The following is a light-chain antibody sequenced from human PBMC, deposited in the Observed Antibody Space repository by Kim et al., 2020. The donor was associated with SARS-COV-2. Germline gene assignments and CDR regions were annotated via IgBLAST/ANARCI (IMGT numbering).Light chain of an antibody. CDR1: SSNIGAGYD. V-gene: IGLV1-40*01. CDR2: GNS. Sequence: QSVLTQPPSVSGAPGQRVTISCTGSSSNIGAGYDVHWYQQLPGTAPKVLIYGNSNRPSGVPDRFSGSKSGTSASLAITGLQAEDEADYYCQSYDSSLSGPSYVFGTGTKVTVL. J-gene: IGLJ1*01. CDR3: QSYDSSLSGPSYV.